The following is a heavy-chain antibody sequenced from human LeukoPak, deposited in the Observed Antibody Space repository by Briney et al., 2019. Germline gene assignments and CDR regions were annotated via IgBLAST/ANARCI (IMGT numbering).Heavy chain of an antibody. CDR1: GGSFGSYY. CDR2: INHSGST. Sequence: SETLSLTCAVYGGSFGSYYWTWIRQPPGKGLEWIGEINHSGSTYYNPSLKSRVTISIDTSKNQFFLQLSSATAADTAVYYCARGSRYYDGISKWGQGTLVTVSS. D-gene: IGHD3-22*01. V-gene: IGHV4-34*01. CDR3: ARGSRYYDGISK. J-gene: IGHJ4*02.